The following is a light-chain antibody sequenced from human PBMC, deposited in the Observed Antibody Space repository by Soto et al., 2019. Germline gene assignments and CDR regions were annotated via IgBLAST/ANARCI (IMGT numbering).Light chain of an antibody. V-gene: IGKV3-15*01. Sequence: EIVMTQSPATLSVSPGERATLSCRASQSVSSNLAWYQQKPGQAPRLLIYGASTRATGIPARFSGSGSGTDFTLTISRLQFEDFAVYYCQKYNTGALICGGGPGWISN. CDR3: QKYNTGALI. CDR2: GAS. J-gene: IGKJ4*01. CDR1: QSVSSN.